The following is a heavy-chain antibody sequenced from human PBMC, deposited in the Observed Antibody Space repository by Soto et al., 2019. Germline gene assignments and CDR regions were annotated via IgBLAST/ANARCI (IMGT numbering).Heavy chain of an antibody. V-gene: IGHV1-46*01. D-gene: IGHD3-9*01. CDR1: RYTFTSCY. J-gene: IGHJ4*02. CDR2: INPSGGST. CDR3: ARVTIGAEMAFDY. Sequence: VASVKVSCKASRYTFTSCYIHWVRQAPGQGLEWMGIINPSGGSTSYAQKFQGRVTMTRDTSTSTVYMELSSLRSEDTAVYYCARVTIGAEMAFDYWGPGTLVTVSS.